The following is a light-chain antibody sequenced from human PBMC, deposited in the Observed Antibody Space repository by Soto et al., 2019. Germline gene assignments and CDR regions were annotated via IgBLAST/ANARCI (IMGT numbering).Light chain of an antibody. CDR3: NSYAGSNVYV. CDR1: SSDVGGHNY. J-gene: IGLJ1*01. V-gene: IGLV2-8*01. Sequence: QSVLTQPPSASGSPGQSVTISCTGTSSDVGGHNYVSWYQQHPGKAPKLMIYEVSKRPSGVPDRFSGSKSGNTASLTVSGLQAEDEADYYCNSYAGSNVYVFGTGTKVTVL. CDR2: EVS.